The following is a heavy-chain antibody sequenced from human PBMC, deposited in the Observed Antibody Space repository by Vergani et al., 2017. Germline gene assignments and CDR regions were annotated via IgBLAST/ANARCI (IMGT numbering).Heavy chain of an antibody. D-gene: IGHD5-24*01. CDR1: GYTFTGYY. J-gene: IGHJ6*02. V-gene: IGHV1-2*02. Sequence: QVQLVQSGAEVKKPGASVKVSCKASGYTFTGYYMHWVRQAPGQGLEWMGWINPNSGGTNYAQKFQGRVTMTRDTSISTAYMELSRLRSDDTAVYYCARDGADGYIYYYYGMDVWGQGTTVTVSS. CDR3: ARDGADGYIYYYYGMDV. CDR2: INPNSGGT.